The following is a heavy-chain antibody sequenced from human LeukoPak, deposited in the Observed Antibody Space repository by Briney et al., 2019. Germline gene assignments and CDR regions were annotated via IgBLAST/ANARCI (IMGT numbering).Heavy chain of an antibody. J-gene: IGHJ4*02. V-gene: IGHV3-23*01. CDR3: AKESLRGHSYDN. Sequence: LSGGSLRLSCAASGFPFSAYAMSWVRQAPGKGLEWVSAISASGDTTYYADSVRGRFTISRDNSKNTLYLQMNSLRAGDTALYYCAKESLRGHSYDNWGQGTLVTVSS. CDR2: ISASGDTT. D-gene: IGHD5-18*01. CDR1: GFPFSAYA.